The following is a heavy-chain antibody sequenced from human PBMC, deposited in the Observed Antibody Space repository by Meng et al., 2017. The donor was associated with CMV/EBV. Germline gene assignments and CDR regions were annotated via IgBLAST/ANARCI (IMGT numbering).Heavy chain of an antibody. J-gene: IGHJ6*02. D-gene: IGHD2-2*01. V-gene: IGHV3-30*02. CDR2: IRYDGSNK. CDR3: AKDDVVVPAAIHLYYYYYGMDV. Sequence: GESLKISCAASGFTFSSYGMHWVRQAPGKGLEWVAFIRYDGSNKYYADSVKGRFTISRDNSKNTLYLQMNSLRAEDTAVYYCAKDDVVVPAAIHLYYYYYGMDVWGQGTTVTVSS. CDR1: GFTFSSYG.